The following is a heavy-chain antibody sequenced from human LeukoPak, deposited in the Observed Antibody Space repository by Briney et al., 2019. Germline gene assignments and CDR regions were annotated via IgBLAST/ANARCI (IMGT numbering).Heavy chain of an antibody. Sequence: SETLSLTCAVSGVSITSDTYYWSWIRQPPGKGVEWIGYILHSGSTYHNPSFKSRVTISVDTSKNQFSLKLSSVTAADTAVYFCARTRDFWSAYFDYWGQGILVTVSS. CDR1: GVSITSDTYY. D-gene: IGHD3-3*01. V-gene: IGHV4-30-2*01. CDR2: ILHSGST. CDR3: ARTRDFWSAYFDY. J-gene: IGHJ4*02.